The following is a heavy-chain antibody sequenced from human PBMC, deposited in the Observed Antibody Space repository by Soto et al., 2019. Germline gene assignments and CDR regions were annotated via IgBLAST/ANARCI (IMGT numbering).Heavy chain of an antibody. Sequence: QAGGSLRLSCGASKFTFSSYAMSWVRQAPGKGLEWVSTISGSGGNTDYADSVKGRFTISRDNSKNTLWLQMNSLRAEDTAVYYCVKGQIATGEKLRFDYWSQGALVTVSS. V-gene: IGHV3-23*01. CDR2: ISGSGGNT. CDR1: KFTFSSYA. CDR3: VKGQIATGEKLRFDY. J-gene: IGHJ4*02. D-gene: IGHD1-1*01.